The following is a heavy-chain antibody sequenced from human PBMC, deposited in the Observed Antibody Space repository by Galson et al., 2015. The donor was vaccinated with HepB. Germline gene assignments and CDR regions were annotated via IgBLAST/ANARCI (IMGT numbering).Heavy chain of an antibody. CDR2: ISSSSSTI. CDR3: ARATYLRAFDI. Sequence: SLRLSCAASGFTFSSYSMNWVRQAPGKGLEWVSYISSSSSTIYYADSVKGRFTISRDNAKNSLYLQMNSLRAEDTAVYYCARATYLRAFDIWGQGTMVTVS. D-gene: IGHD2/OR15-2a*01. J-gene: IGHJ3*02. V-gene: IGHV3-48*04. CDR1: GFTFSSYS.